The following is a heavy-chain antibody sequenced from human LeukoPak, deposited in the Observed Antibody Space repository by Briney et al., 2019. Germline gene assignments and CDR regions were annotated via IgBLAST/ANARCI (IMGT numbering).Heavy chain of an antibody. J-gene: IGHJ6*03. CDR2: ISSSSSYI. CDR3: ARALLGYYNNRGYYYYIDV. D-gene: IGHD3-22*01. CDR1: GFTFSSYS. V-gene: IGHV3-21*06. Sequence: GGSLRLSCAASGFTFSSYSMKWVRQAPGKGLEWVSSISSSSSYIYYADSVKGRFTISRDNAKNSLYLQMNSLRAEDTAVYYCARALLGYYNNRGYYYYIDVWGKGTTVTVSS.